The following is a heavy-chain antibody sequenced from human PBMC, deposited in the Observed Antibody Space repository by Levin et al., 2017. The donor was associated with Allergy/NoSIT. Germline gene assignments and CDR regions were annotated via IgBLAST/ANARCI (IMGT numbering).Heavy chain of an antibody. CDR1: GGSFSGYY. Sequence: SQTLSLTCAVYGGSFSGYYWSWIRQPPGKGLEWIGEINHSGSTNYNPSLKSRVTISVDTSKNQFSLKLSSVTAADTAVYYCASLRLGELSLTDPPVDYWGQGTLVTVSS. CDR2: INHSGST. CDR3: ASLRLGELSLTDPPVDY. V-gene: IGHV4-34*01. D-gene: IGHD3-16*02. J-gene: IGHJ4*02.